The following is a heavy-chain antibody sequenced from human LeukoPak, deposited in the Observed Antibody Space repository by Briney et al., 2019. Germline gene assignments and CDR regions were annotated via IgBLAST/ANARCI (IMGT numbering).Heavy chain of an antibody. D-gene: IGHD2-21*02. V-gene: IGHV1-2*02. CDR3: ATSVVVTALGPMHDGFDI. J-gene: IGHJ3*02. CDR2: INPNSGDT. Sequence: ASVKVSCKASGYTFTGYYMHWVRQAPGQGFEWMGWINPNSGDTIYAQKFQGRVTMTEDTSKDTAYMELSSLRSEDTAVYYCATSVVVTALGPMHDGFDIWGQGTMVTVSS. CDR1: GYTFTGYY.